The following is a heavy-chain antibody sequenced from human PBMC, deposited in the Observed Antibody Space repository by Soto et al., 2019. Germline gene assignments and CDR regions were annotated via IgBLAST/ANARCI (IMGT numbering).Heavy chain of an antibody. Sequence: GGSLRLSCVASGFTFSSYAMSWVRQAPGKGLEWVSAISGSGMSIYYADSVKGRFTISRDNSKNTLYLQMNSLRAEDTAVYYCARCPPPRRHYDSSGYYYWAPLWGQGTLVTVSS. CDR3: ARCPPPRRHYDSSGYYYWAPL. CDR2: ISGSGMSI. CDR1: GFTFSSYA. J-gene: IGHJ4*02. D-gene: IGHD3-22*01. V-gene: IGHV3-23*01.